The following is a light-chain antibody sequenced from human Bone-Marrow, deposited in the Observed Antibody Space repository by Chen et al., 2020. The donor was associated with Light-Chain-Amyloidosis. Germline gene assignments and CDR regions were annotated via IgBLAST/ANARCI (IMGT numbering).Light chain of an antibody. J-gene: IGLJ3*02. CDR1: SSDVGGYNY. Sequence: QSALTQPPSASGSPGQSVTISCTGTSSDVGGYNYVSWYQQYPGKAPKLMIYEVSKRPSGVPDRFSGSKSGTSASLAISGLQSEDEADYYCAAWDDSLNGFWVFGGGTKLTVL. CDR3: AAWDDSLNGFWV. V-gene: IGLV2-8*01. CDR2: EVS.